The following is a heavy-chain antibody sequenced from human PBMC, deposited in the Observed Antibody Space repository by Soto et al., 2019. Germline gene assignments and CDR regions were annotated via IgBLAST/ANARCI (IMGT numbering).Heavy chain of an antibody. D-gene: IGHD5-12*01. CDR3: ARYDAESGSNKIDP. V-gene: IGHV4-61*01. CDR1: GGSVSSRSHF. Sequence: QVQLQESGPGLMKPSETLSVTCTVSGGSVSSRSHFWSWIRQPPGGGLQWIGYIFYSGSTNYNPSLKSRATLSVDTSRNQFSLRLTSVTAADTAFYYCARYDAESGSNKIDPWGQGTLVTVSS. CDR2: IFYSGST. J-gene: IGHJ5*02.